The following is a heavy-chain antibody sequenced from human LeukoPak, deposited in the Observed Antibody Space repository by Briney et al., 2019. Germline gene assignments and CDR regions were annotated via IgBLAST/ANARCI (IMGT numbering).Heavy chain of an antibody. CDR1: GFSFSGSA. D-gene: IGHD2-2*01. CDR2: IRGKTSSYAT. CDR3: FSRLDIVVVPAAMPADY. Sequence: GGSLRLSCAASGFSFSGSAMHWVRQASGKGLEWVGRIRGKTSSYATAYGASVEGRFTISRDDSKNTAYLQMSSLRTEDTAVYYCFSRLDIVVVPAAMPADYWGQGTLVTVSS. J-gene: IGHJ4*02. V-gene: IGHV3-73*01.